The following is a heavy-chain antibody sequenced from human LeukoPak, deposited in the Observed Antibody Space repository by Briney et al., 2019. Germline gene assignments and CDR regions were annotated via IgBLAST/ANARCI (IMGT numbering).Heavy chain of an antibody. J-gene: IGHJ6*03. Sequence: SKTLSLTCAVYGGSFSGYYWSWIRQPPGKGLEWIGGINHSGSTNYNPSLKSRVTISVDTSKNQFSLKLSSVTAADTAVYYCARLGYCSSTSCYGGYYYYYMDVWGKGTTVTVSS. V-gene: IGHV4-34*01. CDR1: GGSFSGYY. CDR2: INHSGST. D-gene: IGHD2-2*01. CDR3: ARLGYCSSTSCYGGYYYYYMDV.